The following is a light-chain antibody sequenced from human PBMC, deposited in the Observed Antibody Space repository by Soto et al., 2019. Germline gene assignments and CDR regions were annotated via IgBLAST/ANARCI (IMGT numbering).Light chain of an antibody. CDR3: QQYGSSPPIT. V-gene: IGKV3-20*01. J-gene: IGKJ5*01. CDR1: QSVSSSY. Sequence: EIVLTQSPGTLSLSPGERGTLSCRASQSVSSSYLAWYQQKPGQAPRLLIYGASSRATGIPDRFSGSGSGTDFTPTISRLEPQDFAVYYCQQYGSSPPITFGQGTKVDIK. CDR2: GAS.